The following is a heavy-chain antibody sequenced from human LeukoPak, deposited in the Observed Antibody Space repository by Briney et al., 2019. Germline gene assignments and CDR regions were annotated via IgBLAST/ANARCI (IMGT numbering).Heavy chain of an antibody. CDR3: ARATAQDY. V-gene: IGHV3-21*01. CDR2: ISSSSSYI. Sequence: PGGSLRLSCAASGFTFSSYSMNWVRQAPGKGLEWVSSISSSSSYIYHADSVKGRFTISRDNAKNSLYLQMNSLRAEDTAVYYCARATAQDYWGQGTLVTVSS. J-gene: IGHJ4*02. CDR1: GFTFSSYS.